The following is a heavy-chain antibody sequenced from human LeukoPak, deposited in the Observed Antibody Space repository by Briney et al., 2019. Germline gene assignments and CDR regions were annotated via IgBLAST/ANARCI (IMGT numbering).Heavy chain of an antibody. CDR2: IYTSGST. D-gene: IGHD6-6*01. V-gene: IGHV4-4*07. CDR1: GGSISSYY. Sequence: ETLSLTCTVSGGSISSYYWSWLRQPAGKGLEWIGRIYTSGSTNYNPSLKSRVTMSVDTSKNQFSLKLSSVTAADTAVYYCARGRRSSSTPFDYWGQGTLVTVSS. CDR3: ARGRRSSSTPFDY. J-gene: IGHJ4*02.